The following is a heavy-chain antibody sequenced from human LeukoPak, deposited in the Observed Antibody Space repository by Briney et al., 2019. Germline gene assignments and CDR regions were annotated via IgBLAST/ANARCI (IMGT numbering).Heavy chain of an antibody. D-gene: IGHD6-6*01. Sequence: PGRSLRLSCAASGFTFDDYAMHWVRQAPGKGLEWVSGISWNSGSIGYADSVKGRFTISRDNAKNSLYLQMNSLRAEDMALHYCATGHSSSSKDRRGFDYWGQGTLVTVSS. V-gene: IGHV3-9*03. CDR2: ISWNSGSI. J-gene: IGHJ4*02. CDR3: ATGHSSSSKDRRGFDY. CDR1: GFTFDDYA.